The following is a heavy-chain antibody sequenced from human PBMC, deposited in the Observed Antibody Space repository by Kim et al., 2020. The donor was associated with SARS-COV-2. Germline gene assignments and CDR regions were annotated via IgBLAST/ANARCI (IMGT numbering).Heavy chain of an antibody. CDR1: GGSISSYY. CDR3: ARLTASNPLAARDINWFDP. Sequence: SETLSLTCTVSGGSISSYYWSWIRQPPGKGLEWIGYIYYSGSTNYNPSLKSRVTISVDTSKNQFSLKLSSVTAADTAVYYCARLTASNPLAARDINWFDPWGQGTLVTVSS. V-gene: IGHV4-59*01. J-gene: IGHJ5*02. CDR2: IYYSGST. D-gene: IGHD6-6*01.